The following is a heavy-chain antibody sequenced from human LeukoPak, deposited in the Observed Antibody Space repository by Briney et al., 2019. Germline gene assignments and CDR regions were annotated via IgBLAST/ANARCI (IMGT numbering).Heavy chain of an antibody. Sequence: GASVKVSCKASGYTFTGYYIQWVRQAPGQGLEWMGWINPNSGDTNYAQKFQGRVTMTSDTSITTAYMELSRLTADDTAVYYCARTRPIYCTSTTCYGRWFDPWGQGTLVTVSS. CDR3: ARTRPIYCTSTTCYGRWFDP. J-gene: IGHJ5*02. V-gene: IGHV1-2*02. D-gene: IGHD2-2*01. CDR1: GYTFTGYY. CDR2: INPNSGDT.